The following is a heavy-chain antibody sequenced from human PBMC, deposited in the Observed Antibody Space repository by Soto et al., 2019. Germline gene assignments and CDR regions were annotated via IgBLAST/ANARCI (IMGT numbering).Heavy chain of an antibody. CDR2: IYYSGSS. Sequence: SETLSLTCTVSGGSISSSSFYWGWIRQPPGKGLEWIGTIYYSGSSYYNPSLTSRVTLSVDTSDNQFSLRLSSVTAADTAVYYCARDYDDTGYYYGDAFDVWGPGTMVTVSS. CDR1: GGSISSSSFY. D-gene: IGHD3-22*01. J-gene: IGHJ3*01. CDR3: ARDYDDTGYYYGDAFDV. V-gene: IGHV4-39*02.